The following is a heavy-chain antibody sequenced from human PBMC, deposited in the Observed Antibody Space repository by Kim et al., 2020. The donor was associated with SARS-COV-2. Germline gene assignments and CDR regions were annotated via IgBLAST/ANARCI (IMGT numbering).Heavy chain of an antibody. D-gene: IGHD3-22*01. CDR2: ISSSSSYI. V-gene: IGHV3-21*01. CDR3: ARGGDSSGTGDY. J-gene: IGHJ4*02. CDR1: GFTFSSYS. Sequence: GGSLRLSCAASGFTFSSYSMNWVRQAPGKGLEWVSSISSSSSYIYYADSVKGRFTISRDNAKNSLYLQMNSLRAEDTAVYYCARGGDSSGTGDYWGQGTLVTVSS.